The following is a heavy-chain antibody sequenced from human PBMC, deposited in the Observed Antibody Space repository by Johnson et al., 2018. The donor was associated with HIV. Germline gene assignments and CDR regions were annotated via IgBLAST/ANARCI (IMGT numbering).Heavy chain of an antibody. Sequence: VQLVESGGGLVQPGGSLRLSCAASGFTVSTNYMSWVRQAPGKGLEWVSVIYSGGKTYYAKSVQGRFTISRDNSKNTVYLQMGSLRAEDTAVYYCARIKRSLLWYDAFDIWGRGTKVTVSS. V-gene: IGHV3-66*01. CDR2: IYSGGKT. D-gene: IGHD2-15*01. CDR3: ARIKRSLLWYDAFDI. J-gene: IGHJ3*02. CDR1: GFTVSTNY.